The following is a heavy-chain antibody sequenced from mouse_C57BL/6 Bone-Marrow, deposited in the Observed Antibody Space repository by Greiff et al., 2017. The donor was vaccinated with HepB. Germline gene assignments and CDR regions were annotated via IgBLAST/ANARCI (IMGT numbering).Heavy chain of an antibody. CDR3: ARHGAYYPFAY. Sequence: EVQRVESGGGLVQPGGSLKLSCAASGFTFSDYYMYWVRQTPEKRLEWVAYISNGGGSTYYPDTVKGRFTISRDNAKNTLYLQMSRLKSEDTAMYYCARHGAYYPFAYWGQGTLVTVSA. CDR2: ISNGGGST. J-gene: IGHJ3*01. V-gene: IGHV5-12*01. D-gene: IGHD2-10*01. CDR1: GFTFSDYY.